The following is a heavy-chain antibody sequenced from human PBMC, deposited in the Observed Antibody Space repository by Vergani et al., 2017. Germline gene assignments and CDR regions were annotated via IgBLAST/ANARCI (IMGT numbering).Heavy chain of an antibody. J-gene: IGHJ6*02. Sequence: QVQLEESGPGLVKPSETLSLTCTVSGGSFNTYYWSWIRQPAGKGLEWIGRVYTSGMTNYNPSLNSRVTILVDSSKSQLSLELTSVTAGDTAVYFCAREPSNYYGSGTDDYNPYYYEGMDVWGPGTTVTVSS. CDR1: GGSFNTYY. V-gene: IGHV4-4*07. D-gene: IGHD3-10*01. CDR2: VYTSGMT. CDR3: AREPSNYYGSGTDDYNPYYYEGMDV.